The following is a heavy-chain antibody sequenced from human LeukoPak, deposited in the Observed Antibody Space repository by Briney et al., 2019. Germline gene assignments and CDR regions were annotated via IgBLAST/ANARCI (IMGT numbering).Heavy chain of an antibody. CDR3: ARDRYYYGSGSPPHDY. D-gene: IGHD3-10*01. V-gene: IGHV4-34*01. CDR2: INHSGST. J-gene: IGHJ4*02. CDR1: GGSFSGYY. Sequence: SETLSLTCAVYGGSFSGYYWSWIRQPPGKGLEWIGEINHSGSTNYNPSLKSRVTISVDTSKNQFSLKLSSVTAADTAVYYCARDRYYYGSGSPPHDYWGQGTLVTVSS.